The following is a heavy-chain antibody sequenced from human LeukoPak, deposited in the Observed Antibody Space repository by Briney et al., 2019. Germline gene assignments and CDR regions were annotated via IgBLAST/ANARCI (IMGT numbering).Heavy chain of an antibody. CDR3: ARPAIFGVVNSDY. J-gene: IGHJ4*02. CDR1: GGSFSGYY. V-gene: IGHV4-34*01. Sequence: SETLSLTCAVYGGSFSGYYWSWIRQPPGKGLEWIGEINHSGSTNYNPSLKSRVTISVDTSKNQFSLKLSSVTAADTAVYYCARPAIFGVVNSDYWGQGTLVTVSS. D-gene: IGHD3-3*01. CDR2: INHSGST.